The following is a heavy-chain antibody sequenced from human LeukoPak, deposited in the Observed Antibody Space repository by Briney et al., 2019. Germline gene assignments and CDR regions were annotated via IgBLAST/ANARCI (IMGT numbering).Heavy chain of an antibody. CDR1: GFTFSSYT. V-gene: IGHV3-30*04. J-gene: IGHJ4*02. CDR2: ISSDGSTK. Sequence: PGGSLRLSCEASGFTFSSYTIHWVRQAPGKGLEWVSGISSDGSTKYYADSVKGRFTISRDNSKNTLYLQMNSLRAEDTALYYCARGFYDFWSGLDYWGPGTLVTVSS. CDR3: ARGFYDFWSGLDY. D-gene: IGHD3-3*01.